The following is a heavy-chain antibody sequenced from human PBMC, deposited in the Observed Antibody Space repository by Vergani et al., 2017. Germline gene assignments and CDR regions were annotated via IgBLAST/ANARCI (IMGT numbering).Heavy chain of an antibody. CDR1: GGSISSYY. J-gene: IGHJ5*02. CDR3: ARVKYYYGSGSYSGDNWFDP. CDR2: IYYSGST. V-gene: IGHV4-59*01. D-gene: IGHD3-10*01. Sequence: QVQLQESGPGLVKPSETLSLTCTVSGGSISSYYWSWIRQPPGKGLEWTGYIYYSGSTNYNPSLKSRVTISVDTSKNQFSLKLSSVTAADTAVYYCARVKYYYGSGSYSGDNWFDPWGQGTLVTVSS.